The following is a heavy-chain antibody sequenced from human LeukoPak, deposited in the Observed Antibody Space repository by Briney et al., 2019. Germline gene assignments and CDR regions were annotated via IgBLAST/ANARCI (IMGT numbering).Heavy chain of an antibody. CDR2: ISYDGSNK. Sequence: GGSLRLSCAASGFTFSSYGMHWVRQAPGKGLEWVAVISYDGSNKYYADPVKGRFTISRDNSKNTLYLQMNSLRAEDTAVYYCAKDDYSNYGYFDYWGQGTLVTVSS. CDR1: GFTFSSYG. J-gene: IGHJ4*02. CDR3: AKDDYSNYGYFDY. V-gene: IGHV3-30*18. D-gene: IGHD4-11*01.